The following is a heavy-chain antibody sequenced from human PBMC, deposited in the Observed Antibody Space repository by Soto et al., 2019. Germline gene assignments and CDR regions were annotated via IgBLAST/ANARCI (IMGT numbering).Heavy chain of an antibody. Sequence: TGGSLRLYCAASGFTFRSYGMMWVRHAPGKGLEWVSAISQSAGGNTYYADSVKGRFTISRDDSKNTLYLQMDSLRPEDTAQYYCSGWNYDYWGQVTQVTVSS. V-gene: IGHV3-23*01. D-gene: IGHD1-7*01. CDR1: GFTFRSYG. CDR3: SGWNYDY. CDR2: ISQSAGGNT. J-gene: IGHJ4*02.